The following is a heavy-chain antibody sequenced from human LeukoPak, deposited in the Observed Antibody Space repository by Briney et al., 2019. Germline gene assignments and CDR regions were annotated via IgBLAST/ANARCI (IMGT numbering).Heavy chain of an antibody. Sequence: SETLSLTCTVSGYSISSGYYWGWIRQPPGKGLKWIGSFYHAGSTYYNPSLKSRITISINTSKNQFSLKLSSVTAADTAVYYCARTSDVGSCYDYWGQGTLVTVSS. V-gene: IGHV4-38-2*02. D-gene: IGHD2-15*01. CDR1: GYSISSGYY. CDR2: FYHAGST. CDR3: ARTSDVGSCYDY. J-gene: IGHJ4*02.